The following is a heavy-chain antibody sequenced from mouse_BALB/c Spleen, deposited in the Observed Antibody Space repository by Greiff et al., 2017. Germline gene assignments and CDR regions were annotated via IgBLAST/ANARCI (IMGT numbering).Heavy chain of an antibody. CDR3: ARYSLWDGYAMDY. J-gene: IGHJ4*01. D-gene: IGHD4-1*01. CDR2: ISSGSSTI. CDR1: GFTFSSFG. V-gene: IGHV5-17*02. Sequence: EVQLMESGGGLVKPGGSRKLSCAASGFTFSSFGMHWVRQAPEKGLEWVAYISSGSSTIYYADTVKGRFTISRDNPKNTLFLQMTSLRSEDTAMYYCARYSLWDGYAMDYWGQGTSVTVSS.